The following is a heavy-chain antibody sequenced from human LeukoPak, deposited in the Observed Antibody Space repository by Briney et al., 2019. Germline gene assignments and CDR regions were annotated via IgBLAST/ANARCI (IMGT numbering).Heavy chain of an antibody. CDR1: GYSFTIYG. CDR3: AKAIDVFDY. Sequence: ASVKVSCKASGYSFTIYGISWVRQAPGQGLEWVGWISAYNGNTNYAQKLQDRVTMTTDTSTSTAYMELRSLRSDDTAVYYCAKAIDVFDYWGQGTLVTVSS. D-gene: IGHD2-15*01. V-gene: IGHV1-18*01. J-gene: IGHJ4*02. CDR2: ISAYNGNT.